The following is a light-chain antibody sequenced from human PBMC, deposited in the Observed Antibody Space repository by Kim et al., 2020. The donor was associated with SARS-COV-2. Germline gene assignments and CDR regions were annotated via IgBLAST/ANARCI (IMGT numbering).Light chain of an antibody. CDR2: GTS. Sequence: LSPGERATLSCRASQTVANTYIAWYQQKIGQDPRLLIYGTSRRPTVIPDRFSGSGSGTDFTLTISRLKPEDFAVYYCHYYGSSPETFGQGTKLEI. J-gene: IGKJ2*01. CDR3: HYYGSSPET. V-gene: IGKV3-20*01. CDR1: QTVANTY.